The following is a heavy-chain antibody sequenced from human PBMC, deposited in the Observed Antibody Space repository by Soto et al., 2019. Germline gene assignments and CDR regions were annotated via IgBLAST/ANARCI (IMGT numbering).Heavy chain of an antibody. CDR1: GYTFTSYD. CDR3: ARPWLVTAGDAFDI. CDR2: MNPNSGNT. Sequence: ASVKVSCKASGYTFTSYDINWVRQATGQGLEWMGWMNPNSGNTGYAQKFQGRVTMTRNTSISTAYMELSSLRSEDTAVYYCARPWLVTAGDAFDIWGQGTMVTVSS. J-gene: IGHJ3*02. V-gene: IGHV1-8*01. D-gene: IGHD2-21*02.